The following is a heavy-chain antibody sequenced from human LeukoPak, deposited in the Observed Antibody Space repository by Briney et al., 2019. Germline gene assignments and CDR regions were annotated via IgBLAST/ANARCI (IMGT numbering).Heavy chain of an antibody. CDR1: GYTLTELS. V-gene: IGHV1-24*01. CDR2: FDPEDGET. CDR3: ATVFGCSSTSCHTHYYYGMDV. D-gene: IGHD2-2*01. Sequence: ASVKVSCKVSGYTLTELSMHWVRQAPGKGLEWMGGFDPEDGETIYAQKFQGRVTMTEDTSTDTAYMELSSLRSEDTAVYYCATVFGCSSTSCHTHYYYGMDVWGQGTTVTVSS. J-gene: IGHJ6*02.